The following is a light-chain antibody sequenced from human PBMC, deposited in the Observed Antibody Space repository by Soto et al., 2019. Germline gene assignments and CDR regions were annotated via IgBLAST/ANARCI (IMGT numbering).Light chain of an antibody. J-gene: IGLJ2*01. CDR1: SSNIGSNA. CDR2: SNN. CDR3: AAWDDSLNGVL. Sequence: QLVLTQPPSASGTPGQRVTISCSGSSSNIGSNAVNWYQQLPGTAPKLLMYSNNQRPSGVPDRFSGSKSGTSASLAISGLQSEDEADYYCAAWDDSLNGVLFGGGTKVTVL. V-gene: IGLV1-44*01.